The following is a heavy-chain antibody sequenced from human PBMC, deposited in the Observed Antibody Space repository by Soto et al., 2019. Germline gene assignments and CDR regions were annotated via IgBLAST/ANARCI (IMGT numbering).Heavy chain of an antibody. CDR2: ISSSGDST. V-gene: IGHV3-23*01. J-gene: IGHJ5*01. D-gene: IGHD2-15*01. Sequence: GGSLRLSCVGSGFSFSSYAMSWVRQAPGKGLEWVSGISSSGDSTFYADSVKGHITISRDNSKNTLYLQMNSLRAEDTAIYYCAKDRAVVAATPINWFDSWGLGTPVIVSS. CDR3: AKDRAVVAATPINWFDS. CDR1: GFSFSSYA.